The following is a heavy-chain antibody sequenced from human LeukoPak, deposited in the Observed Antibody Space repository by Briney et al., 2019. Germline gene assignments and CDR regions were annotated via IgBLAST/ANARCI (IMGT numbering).Heavy chain of an antibody. J-gene: IGHJ4*02. CDR1: GFTFSSYA. Sequence: GGSLRLSCAASGFTFSSYAMHWVRQAPGKGLEWVAVISYDGSNKYYADSVKGRFTISRDNSKNTLYLQMNSLRAENTAVYYCARDGPEGMDYWGQGTLVTVSS. CDR2: ISYDGSNK. V-gene: IGHV3-30*04. CDR3: ARDGPEGMDY.